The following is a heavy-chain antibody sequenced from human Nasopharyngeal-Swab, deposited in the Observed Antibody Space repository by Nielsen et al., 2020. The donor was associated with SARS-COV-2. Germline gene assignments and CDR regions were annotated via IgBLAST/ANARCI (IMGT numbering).Heavy chain of an antibody. CDR3: AKDGGGWYTSGWYYFDY. CDR1: GFVFTNAW. V-gene: IGHV3-23*01. D-gene: IGHD6-19*01. CDR2: LSGSGANT. Sequence: GESLKISCATSGFVFTNAWMSWVRQAPGKGLEWVSSLSGSGANTYYADSVKGRFTISRDNSKNTLYLLMNSLRAEDTALYYCAKDGGGWYTSGWYYFDYWGQGTLVTVSS. J-gene: IGHJ4*02.